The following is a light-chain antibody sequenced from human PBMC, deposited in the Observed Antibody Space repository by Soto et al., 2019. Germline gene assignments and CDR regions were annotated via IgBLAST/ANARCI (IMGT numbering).Light chain of an antibody. V-gene: IGKV1-12*01. CDR2: AAS. J-gene: IGKJ5*01. CDR1: QVINSW. CDR3: QQANSSPVT. Sequence: DIQMTQSPSSVSASVGDRVTISCRASQVINSWLAWYQQKPGKAPKLLIHAASRMQTGVPSRFSGSGSGTDVTLTINGLQPEDFATYYCQQANSSPVTFGQGTRLEIE.